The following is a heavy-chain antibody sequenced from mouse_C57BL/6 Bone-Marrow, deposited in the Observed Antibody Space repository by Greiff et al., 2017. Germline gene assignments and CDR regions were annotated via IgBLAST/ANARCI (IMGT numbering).Heavy chain of an antibody. CDR3: ARGGDYDCMDY. CDR2: IDPSDSET. Sequence: VQLQQPGAELVRPGSSVKLSCKASGYTFTSYWMHWVKQRPIQGLEWIGNIDPSDSETHYNQKFKDKSTLTVDKSSSTAYMQLSSRTAEDSAVYYCARGGDYDCMDYWGKGTSVTVSS. J-gene: IGHJ4*01. CDR1: GYTFTSYW. V-gene: IGHV1-52*01. D-gene: IGHD2-4*01.